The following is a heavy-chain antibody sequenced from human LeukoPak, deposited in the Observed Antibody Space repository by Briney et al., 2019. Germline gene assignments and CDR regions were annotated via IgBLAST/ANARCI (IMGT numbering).Heavy chain of an antibody. D-gene: IGHD4/OR15-4a*01. CDR2: IYHSGST. J-gene: IGHJ3*02. Sequence: SENLSLTCTVSGYSISSGYYWGWIRQPPVKGLEWIGSIYHSGSTYYNPSLKSRVTISVDTSKNQFSLKLSSVTAADTAVYYCARDRYGGAFDIWGQGTMVTVSS. V-gene: IGHV4-38-2*02. CDR3: ARDRYGGAFDI. CDR1: GYSISSGYY.